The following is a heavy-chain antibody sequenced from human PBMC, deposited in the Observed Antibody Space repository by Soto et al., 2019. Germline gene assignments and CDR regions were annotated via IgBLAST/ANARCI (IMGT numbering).Heavy chain of an antibody. D-gene: IGHD3-22*01. Sequence: PGGSLRLSCAASGFPFSSYAMHWVRQAPGKGLEWVAVISYDGSNKYYADSVKGRFTISRDNSKNTLYLQMDSLRAEDTAVYYCAKSTSSGYYFGGPYFDYWGQGTLVTVSS. V-gene: IGHV3-30-3*02. CDR2: ISYDGSNK. CDR1: GFPFSSYA. CDR3: AKSTSSGYYFGGPYFDY. J-gene: IGHJ4*02.